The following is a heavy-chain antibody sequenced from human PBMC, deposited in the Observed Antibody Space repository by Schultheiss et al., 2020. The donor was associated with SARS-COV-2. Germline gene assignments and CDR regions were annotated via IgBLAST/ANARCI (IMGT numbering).Heavy chain of an antibody. J-gene: IGHJ4*02. D-gene: IGHD2-15*01. Sequence: GGSLRLSCAASGFTFSSYGMHWVRQASGKGLEWVGRIRSKANSYATAYAASVKGRFTISRDNSKNTLYLQMNSLRAEDTAVYYCANIVVVVAATPPFDYWGQGTLVTVSS. CDR1: GFTFSSYG. CDR3: ANIVVVVAATPPFDY. V-gene: IGHV3-73*01. CDR2: IRSKANSYAT.